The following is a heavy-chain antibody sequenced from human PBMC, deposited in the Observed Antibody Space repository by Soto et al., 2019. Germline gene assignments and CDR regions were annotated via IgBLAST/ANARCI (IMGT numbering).Heavy chain of an antibody. CDR1: GFTFSSYA. CDR2: ISGSGGST. CDR3: AQGGTGHITMIVNYYGMDV. D-gene: IGHD3-22*01. V-gene: IGHV3-23*01. Sequence: GGSLRLSCAASGFTFSSYAMSWVRQAPGKGLEWVSAISGSGGSTYYADSVKGRFTISRDNSKNTLYLQMNSLRAEDTAVYYCAQGGTGHITMIVNYYGMDVWGQGTTVTVSS. J-gene: IGHJ6*02.